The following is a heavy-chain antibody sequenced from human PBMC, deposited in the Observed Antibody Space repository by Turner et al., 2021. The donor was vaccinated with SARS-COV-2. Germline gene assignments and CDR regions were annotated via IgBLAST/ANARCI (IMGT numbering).Heavy chain of an antibody. V-gene: IGHV4-4*07. J-gene: IGHJ5*02. D-gene: IGHD6-13*01. CDR3: VGDWRSSSWYFGFDP. CDR2: IYTSGST. CDR1: GGSISRYY. Sequence: QVQLQESGPGLVKPPATLSLTCTVSGGSISRYYWSWIRQPAGKGLEWIGHIYTSGSTNYNPSLKSRVTMSVDTSKNQFSLKLSSVTAADTAVYYCVGDWRSSSWYFGFDPWGQGTLVTVSS.